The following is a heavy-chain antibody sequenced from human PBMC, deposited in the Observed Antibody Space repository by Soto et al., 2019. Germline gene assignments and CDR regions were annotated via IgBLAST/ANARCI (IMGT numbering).Heavy chain of an antibody. CDR3: ARGITMVRGKPYGMDV. Sequence: ASVKVSCKASGYTFSSYCTSWVRQAPGQGLEWMGWISAYNGNTNYAQKLQGRVTMTTDTSTSTAYMELRSLTSDDTAVYYCARGITMVRGKPYGMDVWGQGTTVTVSS. J-gene: IGHJ6*02. CDR2: ISAYNGNT. D-gene: IGHD3-10*01. V-gene: IGHV1-18*04. CDR1: GYTFSSYC.